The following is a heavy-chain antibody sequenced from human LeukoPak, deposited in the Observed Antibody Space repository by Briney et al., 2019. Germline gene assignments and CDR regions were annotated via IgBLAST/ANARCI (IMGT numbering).Heavy chain of an antibody. Sequence: SETLSLTCTVSGGSINSDINYWGWIRQPPGKGLVWIGSIYCSGSTYYQPSLKSRVTISEDMSRNQFSLKVSSVTAADTAVYYCARMSCSGGSCYSDYYYYMDVWGKGTTVTVSS. J-gene: IGHJ6*03. V-gene: IGHV4-39*07. CDR3: ARMSCSGGSCYSDYYYYMDV. CDR1: GGSINSDINY. CDR2: IYCSGST. D-gene: IGHD2-15*01.